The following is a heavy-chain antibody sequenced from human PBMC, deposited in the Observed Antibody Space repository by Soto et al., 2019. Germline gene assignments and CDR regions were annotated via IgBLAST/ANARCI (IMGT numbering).Heavy chain of an antibody. J-gene: IGHJ4*02. CDR2: IYYSGST. CDR3: ARQGYDFWSGYYPFGY. CDR1: GGSISSYY. V-gene: IGHV4-59*08. Sequence: SETLSLTCTVSGGSISSYYWSWIRQPPGKGLEWIGYIYYSGSTNYNPSLKSRVTISVDTSKNQFSLKLSSVTAADTAVYYCARQGYDFWSGYYPFGYWGQGTLVTVSS. D-gene: IGHD3-3*01.